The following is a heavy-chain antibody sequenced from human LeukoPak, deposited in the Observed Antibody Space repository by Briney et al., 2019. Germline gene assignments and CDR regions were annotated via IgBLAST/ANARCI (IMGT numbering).Heavy chain of an antibody. CDR2: IHYSGTT. CDR3: ARHDYYGSLNWFDP. J-gene: IGHJ5*02. CDR1: GGSLNSPNYY. D-gene: IGHD3-10*01. Sequence: PSDTLSLTCIVSGGSLNSPNYYWGRIRQPPGKELVWIGTIHYSGTTYYHPSHKSRLTISVDTSKNQFSLKLTSVTAADTAVYYCARHDYYGSLNWFDPWGQGTLITVSS. V-gene: IGHV4-39*01.